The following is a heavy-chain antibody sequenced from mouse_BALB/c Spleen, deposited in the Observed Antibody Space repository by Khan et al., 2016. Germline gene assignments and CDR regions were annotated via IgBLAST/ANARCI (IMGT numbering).Heavy chain of an antibody. J-gene: IGHJ3*01. D-gene: IGHD2-3*01. CDR2: ISYSGST. CDR1: GYSITSDYA. Sequence: EVQLQESGPGLVKPSQSLSLTCTVTGYSITSDYAWNWIRQFQGNKLEWMGYISYSGSTSYNPSLKSRISITRDTSKNQLFMQLNSVTTADTATYYCASSNDGYFDQAWFAYWGQGTLVTFSS. CDR3: ASSNDGYFDQAWFAY. V-gene: IGHV3-2*02.